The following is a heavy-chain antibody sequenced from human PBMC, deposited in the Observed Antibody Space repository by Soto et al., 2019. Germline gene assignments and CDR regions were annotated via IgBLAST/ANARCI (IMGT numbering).Heavy chain of an antibody. Sequence: QVQLVQSGAEVQKPGSSVKVSCKASGGTFSSYAISWVRQAPGQGLEWMGGIIPIFGTANYVQKFQGRVTITADESTSTAYMELSSLRSEDTAVYYCARVFGVSSSPVFNWFDPWGQGTLVTVSS. CDR1: GGTFSSYA. J-gene: IGHJ5*02. CDR2: IIPIFGTA. V-gene: IGHV1-69*01. CDR3: ARVFGVSSSPVFNWFDP. D-gene: IGHD6-6*01.